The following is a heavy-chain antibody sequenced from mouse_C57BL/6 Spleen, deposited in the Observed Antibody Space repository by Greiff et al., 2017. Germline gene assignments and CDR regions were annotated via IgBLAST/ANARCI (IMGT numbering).Heavy chain of an antibody. CDR3: ARYRGLLSYAMDY. CDR2: IYPGSGST. CDR1: GYTFTSYW. Sequence: QVQLQQPGAELVKPGASVKMSCKASGYTFTSYWITWVKQRPGQGLEWIGDIYPGSGSTNYNEKFKSKATLTVDTSSSTAYMQLSSLTSEDSAVYYCARYRGLLSYAMDYWGQGTSVTVSS. V-gene: IGHV1-55*01. J-gene: IGHJ4*01. D-gene: IGHD2-14*01.